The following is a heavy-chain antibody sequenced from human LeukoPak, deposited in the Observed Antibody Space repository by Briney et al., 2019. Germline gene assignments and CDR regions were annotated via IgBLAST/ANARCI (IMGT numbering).Heavy chain of an antibody. CDR1: GFTFSSYA. J-gene: IGHJ4*02. Sequence: GRSLRLSCAASGFTFSSYAMHWVRQAQGKGLEWVAVISYDGSNKYYADSVKGRFTISRDNSKNTLYLQMNSLRAEDTAVYYCAREPQQGLAAYYFDYWGQGTLVTVSS. V-gene: IGHV3-30-3*01. D-gene: IGHD6-13*01. CDR2: ISYDGSNK. CDR3: AREPQQGLAAYYFDY.